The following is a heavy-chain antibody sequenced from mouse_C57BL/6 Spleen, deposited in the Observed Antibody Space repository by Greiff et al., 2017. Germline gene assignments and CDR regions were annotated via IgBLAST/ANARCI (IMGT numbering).Heavy chain of an antibody. D-gene: IGHD1-1*01. Sequence: QVQLKESGAELVKPGASVKISCKASGYAFSSYWMNWVKQRPGKGYEWIGQIYPGDGDTNYNGEFKGKDKLTADKSSSTAYIQLSSLTSEDSAVYFCARCDYCGSREFAYWGQGTLVTVSA. CDR1: GYAFSSYW. CDR2: IYPGDGDT. CDR3: ARCDYCGSREFAY. V-gene: IGHV1-80*01. J-gene: IGHJ3*01.